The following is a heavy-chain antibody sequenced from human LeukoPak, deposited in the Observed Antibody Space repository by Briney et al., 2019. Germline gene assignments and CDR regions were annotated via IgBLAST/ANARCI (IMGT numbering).Heavy chain of an antibody. CDR2: MNPNSGNT. J-gene: IGHJ4*02. D-gene: IGHD5-12*01. CDR1: GYTFTSYD. Sequence: ASVKVSCKASGYTFTSYDINWVRQATGQGLEWMGWMNPNSGNTGYAQKFQGRVTITRNTSLSTAYMELSSLRSEDTAVYYCARGRKWLTVDYWGQGTLVTVSS. V-gene: IGHV1-8*03. CDR3: ARGRKWLTVDY.